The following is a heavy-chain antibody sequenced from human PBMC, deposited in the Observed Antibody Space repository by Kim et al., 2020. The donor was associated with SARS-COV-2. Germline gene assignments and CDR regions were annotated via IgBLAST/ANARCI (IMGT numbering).Heavy chain of an antibody. J-gene: IGHJ4*02. V-gene: IGHV3-48*02. Sequence: GGSLRLSCAASGFTFSSYSMNWVRQAPGKGLEWVSYISSSSSTIYYADSVKGRFTISRDNAKNSLYLQMNSLRDEDTAVYYCARGFRDIVVVVAAIFPDYWGQGTLVTVSS. D-gene: IGHD2-15*01. CDR1: GFTFSSYS. CDR2: ISSSSSTI. CDR3: ARGFRDIVVVVAAIFPDY.